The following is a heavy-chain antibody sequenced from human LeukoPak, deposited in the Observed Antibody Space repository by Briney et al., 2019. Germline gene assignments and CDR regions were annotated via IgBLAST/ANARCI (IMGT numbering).Heavy chain of an antibody. Sequence: PSETLSLTCTVSGGSISSYYWSWIRQPPGKGLEWIGYSYYSGSTNYNPSLKSRVTISVDTSKNQFSLKLSSVTAADTAVYYCARHHYDFWSPIGAFDIWGQGTMVTVSS. J-gene: IGHJ3*02. CDR2: SYYSGST. CDR3: ARHHYDFWSPIGAFDI. D-gene: IGHD3-3*01. V-gene: IGHV4-59*12. CDR1: GGSISSYY.